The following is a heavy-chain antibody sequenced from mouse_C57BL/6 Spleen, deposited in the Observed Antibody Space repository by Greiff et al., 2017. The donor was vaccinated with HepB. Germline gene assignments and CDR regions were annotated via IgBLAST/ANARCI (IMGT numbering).Heavy chain of an antibody. Sequence: VQLQQSGAELARPGASVKMSCKASGYTFTSYTMHWVKQRPGQGLEWIGYINPSSGYTKYNQKFKDKAKLTADKSSSTAYLALSSLTSEDSAVYYCASPPIYYDYDGVAYWGQGTLVTVSA. J-gene: IGHJ3*01. D-gene: IGHD2-4*01. CDR2: INPSSGYT. CDR3: ASPPIYYDYDGVAY. CDR1: GYTFTSYT. V-gene: IGHV1-4*01.